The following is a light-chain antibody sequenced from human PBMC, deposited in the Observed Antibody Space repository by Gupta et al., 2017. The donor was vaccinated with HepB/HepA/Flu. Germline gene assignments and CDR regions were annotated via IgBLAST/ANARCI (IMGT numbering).Light chain of an antibody. Sequence: QSALTQPASVSGSPGQSITISCTGTGDDVGGYDYVSWYQQHPGKAPKLMVCDVGIRPSGVAHRFSGSKSGNTASLTISGHLREDEADYYGNSATSSGTVVFGGGTRLTVL. CDR2: DVG. CDR1: GDDVGGYDY. J-gene: IGLJ2*01. V-gene: IGLV2-14*03. CDR3: NSATSSGTVV.